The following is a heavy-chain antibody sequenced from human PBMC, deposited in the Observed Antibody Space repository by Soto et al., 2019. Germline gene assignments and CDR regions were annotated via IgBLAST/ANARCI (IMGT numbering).Heavy chain of an antibody. Sequence: QVQLVQSGAEVKKPGSSVKVSCKASGGTFSSYAISWVRQAPGQGLEWMGGIIPIFGTANYAQKFQGRVTITADESTSTAYMELSSLRSEDTAVYYCVRSPENYYGSGSYFFDYWGQGTLVTVSS. J-gene: IGHJ4*02. CDR3: VRSPENYYGSGSYFFDY. V-gene: IGHV1-69*01. CDR2: IIPIFGTA. D-gene: IGHD3-10*01. CDR1: GGTFSSYA.